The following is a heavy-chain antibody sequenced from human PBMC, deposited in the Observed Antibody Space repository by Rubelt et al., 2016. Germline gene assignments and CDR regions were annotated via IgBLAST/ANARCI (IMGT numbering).Heavy chain of an antibody. CDR3: ARQGDHTNYHYLDY. CDR2: IYYSGST. J-gene: IGHJ4*02. CDR1: GGSISSYY. V-gene: IGHV4-59*08. Sequence: QVQLQESGPGLVKPSETLSLTCTVSGGSISSYYWSWIRQPPGKGLEWIGYIYYSGSTNYNPSLKSRVTISVDQSKNQFSLKRTSVTAADTAWYYCARQGDHTNYHYLDYWGQGTLVTVSS. D-gene: IGHD4/OR15-4a*01.